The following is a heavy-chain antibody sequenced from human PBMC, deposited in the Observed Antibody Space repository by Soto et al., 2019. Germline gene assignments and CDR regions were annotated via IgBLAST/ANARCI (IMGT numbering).Heavy chain of an antibody. CDR2: VNGGGDST. J-gene: IGHJ6*02. D-gene: IGHD3-3*01. CDR3: ARGHFGVTMDV. CDR1: EFTFSSYS. V-gene: IGHV3-23*01. Sequence: EVQLLESGGGLVQPGGSLRLSCAASEFTFSSYSMIWVRQAPGKGLEWVSGVNGGGDSTYYAESVKGRFTISRDTSKNTLYLQMNSLRAEDTAVFYCARGHFGVTMDVWGQGTTVTVSS.